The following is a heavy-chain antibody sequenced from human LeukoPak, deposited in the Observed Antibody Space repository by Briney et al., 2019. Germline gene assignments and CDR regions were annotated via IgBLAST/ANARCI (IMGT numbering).Heavy chain of an antibody. Sequence: SGGSLRLSCAASGFTFSSYWMTWVRQTPGKGLEWVANIKQDGSEKYYVDSVKGRFTISRDNAKNSLYLQMNSLRAEDTAVYYCARMGRYGDYDYWGQGTLVTVSS. J-gene: IGHJ4*02. CDR2: IKQDGSEK. CDR3: ARMGRYGDYDY. V-gene: IGHV3-7*01. D-gene: IGHD4-17*01. CDR1: GFTFSSYW.